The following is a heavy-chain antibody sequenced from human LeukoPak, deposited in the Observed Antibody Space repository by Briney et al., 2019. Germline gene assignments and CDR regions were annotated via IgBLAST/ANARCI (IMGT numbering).Heavy chain of an antibody. J-gene: IGHJ5*02. CDR2: INPNSGGT. Sequence: ASVKVSCKASGYTFTGYYIHWVRQAPGQGLEWMGWINPNSGGTNYAPKFQGRVTMTRDTSITTAYMELSRLRSDDTAVYYCARGRVTMVRGVMGWFDPWGQGTLVTVSS. CDR3: ARGRVTMVRGVMGWFDP. V-gene: IGHV1-2*02. D-gene: IGHD3-10*01. CDR1: GYTFTGYY.